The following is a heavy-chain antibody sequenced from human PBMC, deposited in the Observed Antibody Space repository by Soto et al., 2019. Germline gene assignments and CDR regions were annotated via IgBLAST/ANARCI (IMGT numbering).Heavy chain of an antibody. CDR2: IYYSGST. CDR1: GGSISSYY. V-gene: IGHV4-59*08. J-gene: IGHJ4*02. CDR3: ARRWGAAFDY. D-gene: IGHD1-26*01. Sequence: QVQLQESGPGLVKPSETLSLTCTVSGGSISSYYWSWIRQPPGKGLEWIGYIYYSGSTNYNPSLKSRVTIVDTSNNQFSLKLSSVTAADTAVYYCARRWGAAFDYWGQGTLVTVSS.